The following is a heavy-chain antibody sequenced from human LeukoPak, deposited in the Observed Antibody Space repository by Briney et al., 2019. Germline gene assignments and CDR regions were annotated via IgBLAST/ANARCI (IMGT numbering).Heavy chain of an antibody. CDR1: GFTFSSYA. V-gene: IGHV3-23*01. D-gene: IGHD4-23*01. CDR3: ARAISDYGGNSFESWFDP. J-gene: IGHJ5*02. CDR2: ISGSGGST. Sequence: PGGSLRLSCAVSGFTFSSYAMSWVRQAPGKGLEWVSAISGSGGSTYYADSVKGRFTISRDNAKNSLYLQMNSLRAEDTAVYYCARAISDYGGNSFESWFDPWDQGTLVTVSS.